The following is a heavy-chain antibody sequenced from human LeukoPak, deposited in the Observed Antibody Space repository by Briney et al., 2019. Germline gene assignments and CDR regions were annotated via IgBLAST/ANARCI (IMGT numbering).Heavy chain of an antibody. V-gene: IGHV4-31*03. CDR2: IYYSGST. CDR1: GGSISSGGYY. CDR3: ARGHDSSGYNYYYYMDV. J-gene: IGHJ6*03. Sequence: SETLSLTCTVSGGSISSGGYYWSWIRQHPGKGLEWIGYIYYSGSTYYNPSLKSRVTISVDTSKNQFSLKLSSVTAADTAVYCCARGHDSSGYNYYYYMDVWGKGTTVTVSS. D-gene: IGHD3-22*01.